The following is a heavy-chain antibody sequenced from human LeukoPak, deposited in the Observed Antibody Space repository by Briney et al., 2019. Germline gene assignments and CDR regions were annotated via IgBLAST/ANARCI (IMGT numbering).Heavy chain of an antibody. CDR1: GYTFTSYY. V-gene: IGHV1-46*01. J-gene: IGHJ4*02. D-gene: IGHD4-17*01. CDR2: INPSGGST. CDR3: ASSVTTQYYFDY. Sequence: RASVKVSCKASGYTFTSYYMHWVRQAPGQGLEWMGIINPSGGSTSYAQKFQGRVTMTRDTSTSTVYMELSSLRSEDTAVYYCASSVTTQYYFDYWGQGTLVTVSS.